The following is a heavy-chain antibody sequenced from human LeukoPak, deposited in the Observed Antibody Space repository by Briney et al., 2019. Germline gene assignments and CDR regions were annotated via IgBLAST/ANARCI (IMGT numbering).Heavy chain of an antibody. CDR1: GSTFSSYG. Sequence: GGSLRLSCAASGSTFSSYGMHCVRQAPGKGLEWVAVIWYDGSNKYYADSVKGRFTISRDNSKNTLYLQMNSLRAEDTAVYYCARDVRMAVAGSFDYWGQGTLVTVSS. J-gene: IGHJ4*02. CDR3: ARDVRMAVAGSFDY. CDR2: IWYDGSNK. V-gene: IGHV3-33*01. D-gene: IGHD6-19*01.